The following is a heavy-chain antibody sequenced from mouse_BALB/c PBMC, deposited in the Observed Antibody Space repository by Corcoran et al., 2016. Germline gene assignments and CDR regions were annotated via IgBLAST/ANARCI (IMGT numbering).Heavy chain of an antibody. J-gene: IGHJ4*01. Sequence: QIQLVQSGPELKKPGETVKISCKASGYTFTNYGMNWVKQVPGKGLKWMGWINTYTGEPTYDDDFKGRVAFSLETSASTAYLQSNNLKNEDTATDFCARAPLHYYAMDYWGQGTSVTVPS. CDR2: INTYTGEP. CDR3: ARAPLHYYAMDY. D-gene: IGHD6-1*01. CDR1: GYTFTNYG. V-gene: IGHV9-3-1*01.